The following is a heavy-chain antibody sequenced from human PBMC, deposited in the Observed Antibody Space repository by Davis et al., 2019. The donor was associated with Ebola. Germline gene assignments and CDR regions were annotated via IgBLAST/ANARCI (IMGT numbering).Heavy chain of an antibody. Sequence: GESLKISCKGSGYIFTNYWIAWVRQMPGKGLEWMGIIYPGDSDTRYSPSFQGQVTISADKSISTAYLQWSSLKASDTAMYYCARGVATSSGGFDYWGQGTLVTVSS. CDR2: IYPGDSDT. CDR3: ARGVATSSGGFDY. D-gene: IGHD5-12*01. V-gene: IGHV5-51*01. CDR1: GYIFTNYW. J-gene: IGHJ4*02.